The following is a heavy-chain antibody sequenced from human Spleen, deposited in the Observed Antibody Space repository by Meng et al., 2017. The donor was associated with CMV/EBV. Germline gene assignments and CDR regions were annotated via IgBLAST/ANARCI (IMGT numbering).Heavy chain of an antibody. D-gene: IGHD2-21*02. V-gene: IGHV3-11*01. CDR2: VSSPSSTI. CDR1: FTFTDYY. Sequence: FTFTDYYLGWILQDPGMGLEWVSSVSSPSSTIYYGDSVKGRFTISRDNARNSLYLQMSSLRAEDTAVYYCARGGGPTNCCYSNNWFDPWGQGTLVTVSS. CDR3: ARGGGPTNCCYSNNWFDP. J-gene: IGHJ5*02.